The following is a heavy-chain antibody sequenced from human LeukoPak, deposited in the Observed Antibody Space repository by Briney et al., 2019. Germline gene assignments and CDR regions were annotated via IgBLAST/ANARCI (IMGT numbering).Heavy chain of an antibody. D-gene: IGHD1-1*01. J-gene: IGHJ4*02. CDR3: ITVATGTFDY. CDR1: GFTFSNAW. Sequence: GGSLRLSCAASGFTFSNAWMSWVRQDPGKGLEWVGRIKSKTDGGTTEYAVPVKGRFTISRDDSKNTLYLQMSSLKTEDTAVYYCITVATGTFDYWGQGTLGTVSS. V-gene: IGHV3-15*01. CDR2: IKSKTDGGTT.